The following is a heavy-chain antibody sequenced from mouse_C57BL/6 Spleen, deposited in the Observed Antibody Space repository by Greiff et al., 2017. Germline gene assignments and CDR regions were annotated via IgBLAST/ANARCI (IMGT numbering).Heavy chain of an antibody. Sequence: EVQLQQSGPELVKPGASVKIPCKASGYTFTDYNMDWVKQSHGKSLEWIGDINPNNGGTIYNQKFKGKATLTVDKSSSTAYMELRSLTSEDTAVXYCARSGEAYGSSYGYFDVWGTGTTVTVSS. CDR2: INPNNGGT. J-gene: IGHJ1*03. D-gene: IGHD1-1*01. CDR3: ARSGEAYGSSYGYFDV. V-gene: IGHV1-18*01. CDR1: GYTFTDYN.